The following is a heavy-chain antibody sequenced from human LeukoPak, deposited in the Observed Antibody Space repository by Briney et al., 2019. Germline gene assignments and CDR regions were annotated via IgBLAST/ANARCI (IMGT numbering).Heavy chain of an antibody. J-gene: IGHJ4*02. D-gene: IGHD5-24*01. Sequence: SETLSLTCAVYGVSFSGYYWTWIRQPPGRGLEWVGEVNHGVNTNYNPSLKSRVTISVDTSKNQFSLKLSSVTAADTAVYYCARLDGKVEMAIDYWGQGTLVTVSS. CDR3: ARLDGKVEMAIDY. V-gene: IGHV4-34*01. CDR1: GVSFSGYY. CDR2: VNHGVNT.